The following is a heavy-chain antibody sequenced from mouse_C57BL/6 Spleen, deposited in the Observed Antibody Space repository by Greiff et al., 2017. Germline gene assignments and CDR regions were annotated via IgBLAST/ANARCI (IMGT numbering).Heavy chain of an antibody. D-gene: IGHD2-1*01. J-gene: IGHJ1*03. Sequence: VQLQQSGPGMVKPSQSLSLTCTVTGYSITSGYDWHWIRHFPGNKLEWMGYISYSGSTNYNPSLKSRISITHDTSKNHFFLKLNSVTTEDTATYDCASSNYPNWYFDVWGTGTTVTVSS. V-gene: IGHV3-1*01. CDR2: ISYSGST. CDR3: ASSNYPNWYFDV. CDR1: GYSITSGYD.